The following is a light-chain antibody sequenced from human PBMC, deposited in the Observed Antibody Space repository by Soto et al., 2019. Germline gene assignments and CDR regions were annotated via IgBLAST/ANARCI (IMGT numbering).Light chain of an antibody. Sequence: DIQMTQSPSTLSASVGDRVTISCRASQSISSWLAWHQQKPGKAPKLLIYDASSLESAVPSRFSGSGSGREFTLTISSLQPDDFATYYCQQYKSYSPTFGQGTKVELK. CDR3: QQYKSYSPT. V-gene: IGKV1-5*01. J-gene: IGKJ1*01. CDR1: QSISSW. CDR2: DAS.